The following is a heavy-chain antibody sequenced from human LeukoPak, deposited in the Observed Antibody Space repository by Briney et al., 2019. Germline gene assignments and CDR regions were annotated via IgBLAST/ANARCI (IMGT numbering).Heavy chain of an antibody. V-gene: IGHV3-21*04. CDR1: GFTFSSYS. CDR3: AGGHSSSWYWFDP. J-gene: IGHJ5*02. CDR2: ISSTSSYI. D-gene: IGHD6-13*01. Sequence: SGGSLRLSCAASGFTFSSYSMNWVRRAPGKGLEWVSSISSTSSYIYYADSVKGRFTISRDNAKNTLYLQMNSLRAEDTAVYYCAGGHSSSWYWFDPWGQGTLVTVSS.